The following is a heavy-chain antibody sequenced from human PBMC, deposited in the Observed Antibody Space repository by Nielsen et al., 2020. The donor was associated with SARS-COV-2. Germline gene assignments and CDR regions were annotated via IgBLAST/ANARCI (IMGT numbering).Heavy chain of an antibody. CDR2: INWNSGSI. Sequence: GESLKISCAASEFTFDDYAMHWVRQAPGKGLEWVSGINWNSGSIVYADSVKGRFTISRDNAKSSLYLQMNSLRAEDTALYYCAKAQAYDSSGYYSITYYFDYWGQGTLVTVSS. CDR1: EFTFDDYA. D-gene: IGHD3-22*01. V-gene: IGHV3-9*01. J-gene: IGHJ4*02. CDR3: AKAQAYDSSGYYSITYYFDY.